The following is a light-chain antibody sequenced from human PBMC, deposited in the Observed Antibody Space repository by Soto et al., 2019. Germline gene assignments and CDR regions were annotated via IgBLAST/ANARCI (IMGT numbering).Light chain of an antibody. CDR3: SSYAGSNIV. Sequence: QSVLTQPPSASGSPGQSVTISCTGTSSDVGGYNYVSWYQQYPGKAPKLMIYEVNKRPSGVPDRFSGSKSGNTAFLTVSGLQAEDEADYYCSSYAGSNIVFGTGTKLTVL. CDR1: SSDVGGYNY. V-gene: IGLV2-8*01. J-gene: IGLJ1*01. CDR2: EVN.